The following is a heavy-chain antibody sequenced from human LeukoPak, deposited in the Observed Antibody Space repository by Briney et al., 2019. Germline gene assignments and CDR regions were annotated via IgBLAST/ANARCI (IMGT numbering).Heavy chain of an antibody. Sequence: GSLRLSCAASGFTFSNAWMSWVRQAPGKGLVWVGRIKSKTDGGTTDYAAPVKGRFTISRDDSKNTLYLQMNSLKTEDTAVYYCTTVYTLGYCSSTSCSVGNYWGQGTLVTVSS. V-gene: IGHV3-15*01. D-gene: IGHD2-2*01. J-gene: IGHJ4*02. CDR1: GFTFSNAW. CDR2: IKSKTDGGTT. CDR3: TTVYTLGYCSSTSCSVGNY.